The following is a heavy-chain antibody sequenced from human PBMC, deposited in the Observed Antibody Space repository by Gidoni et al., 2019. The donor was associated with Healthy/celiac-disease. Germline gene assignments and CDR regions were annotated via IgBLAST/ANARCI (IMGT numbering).Heavy chain of an antibody. CDR3: ARDLIMITFGGAPGGY. CDR1: GFTFSSHW. Sequence: EVQLVESGGGLVQPGGSLRLSCATPGFTFSSHWMSWVRQAPGKGLEWVANIKQDGSEKYYVDSVKGRFTISRDNAKNSLYLQMNSLRAEDTAVYYCARDLIMITFGGAPGGYWGQGTLVTVSS. J-gene: IGHJ4*02. V-gene: IGHV3-7*04. CDR2: IKQDGSEK. D-gene: IGHD3-16*01.